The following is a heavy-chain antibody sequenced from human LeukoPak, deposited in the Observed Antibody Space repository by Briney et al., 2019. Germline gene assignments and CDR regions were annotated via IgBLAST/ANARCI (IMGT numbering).Heavy chain of an antibody. Sequence: PGGSLRLSCAASGFTFSTYEMNWVRQAPGKGLEWVSYISGSGGTIYYADSVKGRFTISRDNAKNSLYLQMNSLRAEDTAVYYCAREPPQCGADCFSLLDYWGQGTLVTVSS. J-gene: IGHJ4*02. CDR1: GFTFSTYE. D-gene: IGHD2-21*02. CDR3: AREPPQCGADCFSLLDY. CDR2: ISGSGGTI. V-gene: IGHV3-48*03.